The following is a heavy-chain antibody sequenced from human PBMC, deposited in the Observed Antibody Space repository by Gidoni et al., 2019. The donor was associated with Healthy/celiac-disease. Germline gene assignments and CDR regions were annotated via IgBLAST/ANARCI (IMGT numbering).Heavy chain of an antibody. D-gene: IGHD2-2*01. CDR2: ISGSGGST. Sequence: EVQLLESGGGLVQHGGSLRLSCAASGFTFSSYAMSWVRQAPGKGLEWVSAISGSGGSTSYADSVKGRFTISRDNSKNTLYLQMNSLRAEDTAVYYCAKGSTSGVYYYYMDVWGKGTTVTVSS. V-gene: IGHV3-23*01. CDR1: GFTFSSYA. J-gene: IGHJ6*03. CDR3: AKGSTSGVYYYYMDV.